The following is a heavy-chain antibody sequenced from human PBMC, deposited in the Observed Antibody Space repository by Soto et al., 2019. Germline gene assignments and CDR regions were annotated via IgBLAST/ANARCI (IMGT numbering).Heavy chain of an antibody. D-gene: IGHD2-2*01. Sequence: ASVKVSCKASGYTFTSYGISWVRQAPGQGLEWMGWISAYNGNTNYAQKLQGRVTMTTDTSTSTAYMELRSLRSDDTAVYYCAREVVVVPAATDYYYYGMDVWGQGTTVTVSS. V-gene: IGHV1-18*01. CDR3: AREVVVVPAATDYYYYGMDV. CDR2: ISAYNGNT. J-gene: IGHJ6*02. CDR1: GYTFTSYG.